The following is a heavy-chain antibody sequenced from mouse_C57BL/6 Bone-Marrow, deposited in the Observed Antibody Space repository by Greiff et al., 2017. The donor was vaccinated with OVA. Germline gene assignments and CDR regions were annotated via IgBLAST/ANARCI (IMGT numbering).Heavy chain of an antibody. CDR1: GYTFTSYG. Sequence: VQLVESGAELARPGASVKLSCKASGYTFTSYGISWVKQRTGQGLEWIGEIYPRSGNTYYNEKFKGKATLTADKSSSTAYMELRSLTSEDSAVYFCARDDYWYFDVWGTGTTVTVSS. J-gene: IGHJ1*03. V-gene: IGHV1-81*01. D-gene: IGHD2-3*01. CDR3: ARDDYWYFDV. CDR2: IYPRSGNT.